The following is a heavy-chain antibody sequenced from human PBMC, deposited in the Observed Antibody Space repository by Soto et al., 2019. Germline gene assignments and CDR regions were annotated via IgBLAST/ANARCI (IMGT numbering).Heavy chain of an antibody. Sequence: PSETLSVTCVVFGGSISIYYWSWIRQPPGKGLEWIGYIYYSGSTNYNPSLKSRVTISVDTSKNQFSLKLSSVTAADTAVYYCARDYYYDSSGWDGHAFDIWGQGTMVTVSS. CDR1: GGSISIYY. V-gene: IGHV4-59*01. CDR3: ARDYYYDSSGWDGHAFDI. J-gene: IGHJ3*02. CDR2: IYYSGST. D-gene: IGHD3-22*01.